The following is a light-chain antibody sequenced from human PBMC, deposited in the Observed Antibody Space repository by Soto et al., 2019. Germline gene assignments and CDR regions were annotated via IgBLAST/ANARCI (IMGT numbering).Light chain of an antibody. V-gene: IGKV3-11*01. CDR1: QSVSSY. J-gene: IGKJ3*01. CDR2: DAS. CDR3: QQRSNWLFT. Sequence: EIVLTQSPATLSLSPGERATLSCRASQSVSSYLAWYQQKPGQAPRLLIYDASNRATGIPARFSGSGSGTDCTLTISSLEPEDFAFYYCQQRSNWLFTFGPGTKVDIK.